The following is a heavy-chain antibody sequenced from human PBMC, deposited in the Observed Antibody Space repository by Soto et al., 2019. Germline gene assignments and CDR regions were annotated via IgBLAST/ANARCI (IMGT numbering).Heavy chain of an antibody. V-gene: IGHV3-23*01. CDR3: AKCRAGAAAGPTKRCYMTV. Sequence: EVQLLESGGGLVQPGGSLRLSCAASGFTFSSYAMSWVRQAPGKGLEWVSVISGSGDSTYYADSVRGMFTISSDNPKKTVYLQTNRLRAEETSVYYCAKCRAGAAAGPTKRCYMTVWGQGTTVTVSS. CDR1: GFTFSSYA. CDR2: ISGSGDST. J-gene: IGHJ6*02. D-gene: IGHD6-13*01.